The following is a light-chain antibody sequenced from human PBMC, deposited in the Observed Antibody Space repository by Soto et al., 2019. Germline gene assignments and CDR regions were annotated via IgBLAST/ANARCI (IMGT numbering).Light chain of an antibody. J-gene: IGKJ1*01. Sequence: VLTPSPGTLSLSPGARATLSGRASQSVSNNYLAWYQQKPGQAPSLLIYGASNRATGTPDRFSGSGSGTDFTLTISRMEPEDFALYYCQHYGSSGTFGQGTKVDIK. CDR2: GAS. CDR1: QSVSNNY. CDR3: QHYGSSGT. V-gene: IGKV3-20*01.